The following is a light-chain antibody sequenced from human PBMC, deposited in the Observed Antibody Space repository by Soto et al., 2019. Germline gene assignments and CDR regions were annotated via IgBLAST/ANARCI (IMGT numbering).Light chain of an antibody. J-gene: IGKJ1*01. CDR1: QSISTF. V-gene: IGKV3-11*01. CDR3: QQCANWPPKWT. Sequence: EVVLTPSPDSLSFSQWQRATLSFSASQSISTFLAWYQQRPGQTPRLLIYDASNRAPGIPARFSGSGSGTDFTLTISSLEPEDFAVYYCQQCANWPPKWTFGQGTKVDTK. CDR2: DAS.